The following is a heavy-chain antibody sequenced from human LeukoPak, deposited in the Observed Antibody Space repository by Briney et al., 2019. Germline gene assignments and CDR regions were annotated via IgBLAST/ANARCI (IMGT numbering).Heavy chain of an antibody. CDR1: GLISSAYW. CDR2: ISQDGSEK. J-gene: IGHJ4*02. Sequence: GGSLRLSCAASGLISSAYWMNWVRQAPGKGLEWVATISQDGSEKYYVDSVKGRFTISRDNAKNSLYLQMNSLRAEDTAVYFCAREPTYEGLIYWGQGTLVTVSS. CDR3: AREPTYEGLIY. V-gene: IGHV3-7*01. D-gene: IGHD5-12*01.